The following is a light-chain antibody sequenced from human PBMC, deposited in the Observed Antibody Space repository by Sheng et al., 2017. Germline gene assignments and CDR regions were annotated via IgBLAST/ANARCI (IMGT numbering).Light chain of an antibody. CDR1: QGISSY. J-gene: IGKJ1*01. CDR3: QQSYIIPRT. CDR2: SAS. V-gene: IGKV1-39*01. Sequence: DIQFTQSPSSLSASVGDRVTITCRASQGISSYVNWYQQKPGKAPKVLIFSASTLQGGVPSRFSGSGSGTDFTLTISFLQPEDTATYFCQQSYIIPRTFGQGPRWKSN.